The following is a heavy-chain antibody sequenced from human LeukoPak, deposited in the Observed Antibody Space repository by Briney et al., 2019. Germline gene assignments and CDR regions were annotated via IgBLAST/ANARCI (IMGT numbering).Heavy chain of an antibody. CDR3: AGDYGGNNWFDP. D-gene: IGHD4/OR15-4a*01. Sequence: SETLSLTCTVSGGSISSGSYYWSWLRQPAGKGLEWIGRIYTSGSTNYNPSLKSRVTISVDTSKNQFSLKLSSVTAADTAVYYCAGDYGGNNWFDPWGQGTLVTVSS. V-gene: IGHV4-61*02. CDR2: IYTSGST. J-gene: IGHJ5*02. CDR1: GGSISSGSYY.